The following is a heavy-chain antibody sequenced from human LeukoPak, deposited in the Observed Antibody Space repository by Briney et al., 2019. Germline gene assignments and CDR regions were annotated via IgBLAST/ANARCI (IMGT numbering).Heavy chain of an antibody. J-gene: IGHJ6*02. CDR2: IIPILGIA. Sequence: SVKVSCKASGGTFSSYAISWVRQAPGQGLEWMGRIIPILGIANYAQKFQGRVTITADKSTSTAYMELSSLRSEDTAVYYCAEAGTRSGTATGMDVWGQGTTVTVSS. CDR1: GGTFSSYA. V-gene: IGHV1-69*04. CDR3: AEAGTRSGTATGMDV. D-gene: IGHD1-7*01.